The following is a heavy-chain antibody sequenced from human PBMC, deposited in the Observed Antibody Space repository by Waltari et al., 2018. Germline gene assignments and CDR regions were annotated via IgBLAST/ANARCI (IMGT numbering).Heavy chain of an antibody. CDR3: AKASGSGSSLYDP. J-gene: IGHJ5*02. Sequence: QVQLQQSGPGLVKPSQTLSLTCAISGDSVPSNSAAWNWIRQSPSGGLEWLGRTYYRSKWFNDYTVSVKRRITVNPDTSKIQFSLQLNSVTPEDTAVYYCAKASGSGSSLYDPWGQGTLVTVSS. CDR2: TYYRSKWFN. V-gene: IGHV6-1*01. D-gene: IGHD3-10*01. CDR1: GDSVPSNSAA.